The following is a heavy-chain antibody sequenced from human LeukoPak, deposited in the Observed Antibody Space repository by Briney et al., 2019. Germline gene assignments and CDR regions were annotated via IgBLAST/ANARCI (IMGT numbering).Heavy chain of an antibody. J-gene: IGHJ3*02. CDR3: ARSVAKKDTLGPGSAFDI. CDR2: IYTSGST. CDR1: GGSISSYC. V-gene: IGHV4-4*07. Sequence: SETLSLTCAVSGGSISSYCWSWIRQSAVKGLEWIGRIYTSGSTNYTPSLKSRVTMSVVTSKNQFSLKLSSVTAADTAVYYCARSVAKKDTLGPGSAFDIWGQGIMVTVSS. D-gene: IGHD2-15*01.